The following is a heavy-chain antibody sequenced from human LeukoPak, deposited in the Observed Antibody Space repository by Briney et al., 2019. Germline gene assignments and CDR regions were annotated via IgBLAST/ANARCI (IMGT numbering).Heavy chain of an antibody. V-gene: IGHV4-38-2*02. J-gene: IGHJ2*01. CDR2: IYHSGST. CDR1: GYSISSGYY. D-gene: IGHD6-13*01. Sequence: PSETLSLTCTVSGYSISSGYYWGWIRQPPGKGLEWIGSIYHSGSTYYNPSLKSRVTISVDTSKNQFSLKLSSVTAADTAVYCCARVYYSNSYDYWYFDLWGRGTLVTVSS. CDR3: ARVYYSNSYDYWYFDL.